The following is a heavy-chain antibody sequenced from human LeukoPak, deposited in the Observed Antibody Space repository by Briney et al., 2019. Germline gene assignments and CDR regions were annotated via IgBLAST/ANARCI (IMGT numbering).Heavy chain of an antibody. CDR1: GYTFNAYY. CDR3: ARDHIRCQGAFDI. V-gene: IGHV1-2*02. J-gene: IGHJ3*02. D-gene: IGHD4-17*01. CDR2: INPNSGDT. Sequence: ASVNVSCKASGYTFNAYYIHWVRQAPGQGLEWMGWINPNSGDTNYAQRFQGRVTMTRDSSITTVYMDLSRLTSDDTAVYFCARDHIRCQGAFDIWGQGTMVTVSS.